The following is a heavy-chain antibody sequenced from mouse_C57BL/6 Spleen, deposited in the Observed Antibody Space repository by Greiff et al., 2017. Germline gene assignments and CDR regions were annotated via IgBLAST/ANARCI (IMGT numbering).Heavy chain of an antibody. J-gene: IGHJ2*01. CDR1: GYTFTSYW. CDR3: ARRSLGYFDY. Sequence: QVQLQQPGAELVMPGASVKLSCKASGYTFTSYWMHWVKQRPGQGLEWIGEIDPSDSYTNYNQKFKGKSTLTVDKSSSTAYMQLSSLTSEDSAVXYCARRSLGYFDYWGEGTTLTVSS. CDR2: IDPSDSYT. D-gene: IGHD6-1*01. V-gene: IGHV1-69*01.